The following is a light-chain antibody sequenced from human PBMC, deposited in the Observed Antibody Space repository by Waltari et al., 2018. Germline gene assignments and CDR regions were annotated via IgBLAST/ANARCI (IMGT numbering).Light chain of an antibody. Sequence: QSALTQPASVSGSPGQSITISCTGTSRDVGAYNLVSWYQPHPGKAPKLMIYEANKWPSGISDRFSAAKSGNTASLTISGLQADDESDYYCSSYASTNSHVFGTGTRVTVL. CDR2: EAN. CDR3: SSYASTNSHV. V-gene: IGLV2-14*02. CDR1: SRDVGAYNL. J-gene: IGLJ1*01.